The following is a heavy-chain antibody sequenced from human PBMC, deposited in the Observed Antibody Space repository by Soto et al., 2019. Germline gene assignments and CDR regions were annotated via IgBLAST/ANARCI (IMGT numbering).Heavy chain of an antibody. CDR2: IYNSGST. J-gene: IGHJ4*02. CDR3: ARGQWIRPKSIWGQPNTHSDW. CDR1: GGSISSYY. Sequence: QVQLQESGPGLVKPSETLSLTCTVSGGSISSYYWGWIRQPPGKGLEWIGYIYNSGSTNYNPSLKSRVTISVDTSNNLFSLRLPSVTAPDPAVHYCARGQWIRPKSIWGQPNTHSDWWGQGTLVTVSS. V-gene: IGHV4-59*01. D-gene: IGHD5-12*01.